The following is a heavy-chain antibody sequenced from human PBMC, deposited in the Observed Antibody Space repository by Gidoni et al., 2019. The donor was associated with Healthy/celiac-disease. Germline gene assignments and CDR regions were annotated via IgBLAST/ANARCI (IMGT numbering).Heavy chain of an antibody. Sequence: VQLVESGGGVVQPGRSLRLSCAASGFPFSSSGLHWVRQAPGKGLEWVAVIWYDGSNKYYADSVKGRFTISRDNSKNTLYLQMNSLRAEDTAVYYCARDSYYDSSGYYFPYFDYWGQGTLVTVSS. CDR3: ARDSYYDSSGYYFPYFDY. V-gene: IGHV3-33*01. J-gene: IGHJ4*02. CDR1: GFPFSSSG. CDR2: IWYDGSNK. D-gene: IGHD3-22*01.